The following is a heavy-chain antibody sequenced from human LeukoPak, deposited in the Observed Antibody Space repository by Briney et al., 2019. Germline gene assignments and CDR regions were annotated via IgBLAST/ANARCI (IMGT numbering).Heavy chain of an antibody. V-gene: IGHV4-31*03. CDR2: ISYSGST. D-gene: IGHD3-22*01. Sequence: SETLSLTCTVSGGSISSGGSYWSWIRQHPGKGLEWIGYISYSGSTYYNPSLKSRVTISVDTSKNQFSLKLSSVTAADTAVYYCASRELDYYDSSGYSEFDYWGQGTLVTVSS. CDR1: GGSISSGGSY. CDR3: ASRELDYYDSSGYSEFDY. J-gene: IGHJ4*02.